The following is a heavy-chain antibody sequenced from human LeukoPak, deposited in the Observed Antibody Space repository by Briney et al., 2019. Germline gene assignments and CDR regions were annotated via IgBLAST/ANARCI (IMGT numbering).Heavy chain of an antibody. Sequence: SETLSLTCTVSGGSIGSYYWGWIRQPPGKGLEWIANMYYSGSTYYNPSLKSRVTISIDTSKNQLSLKLSSVTAADTAVYYCARDGTTVSPAVWGKGTTVTVSS. D-gene: IGHD4-17*01. V-gene: IGHV4-39*07. CDR2: MYYSGST. CDR3: ARDGTTVSPAV. CDR1: GGSIGSYY. J-gene: IGHJ6*04.